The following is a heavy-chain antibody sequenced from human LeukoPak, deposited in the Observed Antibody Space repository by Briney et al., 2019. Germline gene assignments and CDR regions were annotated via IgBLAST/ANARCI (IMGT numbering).Heavy chain of an antibody. CDR3: ATSTGTK. CDR1: GFTFSSYG. V-gene: IGHV3-33*01. J-gene: IGHJ4*02. Sequence: GGSLRLSCAASGFTFSSYGMHWVRQAPGKGVEWVAVIWYDGSNKYYADSVKGRFTISRDNSKNTLYLQMNSLRAEDTAVYYCATSTGTKWGQGTLVTVSS. CDR2: IWYDGSNK. D-gene: IGHD1-7*01.